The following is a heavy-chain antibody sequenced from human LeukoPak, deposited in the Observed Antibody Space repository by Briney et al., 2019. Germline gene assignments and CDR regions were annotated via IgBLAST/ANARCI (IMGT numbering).Heavy chain of an antibody. Sequence: SETLSLTCTVSGGSISSSSSICWTWVRQPPGKGLEWIGEIYHSGATNYNPSLKSRVTMLLDKSKNQFSLKLNSVTAADTAVYCCARNGGNSDYDYWGQGTLVTVSA. J-gene: IGHJ4*02. CDR1: GGSISSSSSIC. D-gene: IGHD4-23*01. CDR2: IYHSGAT. CDR3: ARNGGNSDYDY. V-gene: IGHV4-4*01.